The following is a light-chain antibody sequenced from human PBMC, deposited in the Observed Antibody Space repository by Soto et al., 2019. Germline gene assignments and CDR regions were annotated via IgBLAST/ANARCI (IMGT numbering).Light chain of an antibody. CDR2: NSY. Sequence: QSVLTQPPSASGTPGQRVTISCSGSSSNIGSKTVNWYQKLPGTVPKLLIYNSYQRPSGVPDRFSGSKSGTSASLAISGLQSEDEADYYCAAWDASLNGYVFGAGTKVTVL. CDR3: AAWDASLNGYV. CDR1: SSNIGSKT. J-gene: IGLJ1*01. V-gene: IGLV1-44*01.